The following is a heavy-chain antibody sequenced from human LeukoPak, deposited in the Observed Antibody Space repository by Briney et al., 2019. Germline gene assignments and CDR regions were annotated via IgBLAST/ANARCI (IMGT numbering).Heavy chain of an antibody. V-gene: IGHV3-48*03. CDR2: ISSSGSTI. D-gene: IGHD3-16*01. CDR3: ARKLAWGAFDA. J-gene: IGHJ3*01. Sequence: GGSLRLSCAASGFTFSSYEMNWVRQAPGKGLEWVSYISSSGSTIYYADSVKGRFTISRDNAKNTLYLQMSSLTGEDTAYYCARKLAWGAFDAWGQGTLVTVSS. CDR1: GFTFSSYE.